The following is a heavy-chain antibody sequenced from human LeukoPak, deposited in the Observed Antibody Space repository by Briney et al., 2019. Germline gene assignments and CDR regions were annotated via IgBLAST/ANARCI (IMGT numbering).Heavy chain of an antibody. Sequence: ASVKVSCKASGYTFTSYHINWVRQATGQGLEWVGWMNPNNSDIGYAQKFQGRVTMTRNTSISTAYMELSSLRSEDTAVYYCARGGIAARPQDYWGQGTLVTVSS. D-gene: IGHD6-6*01. CDR1: GYTFTSYH. CDR2: MNPNNSDI. V-gene: IGHV1-8*01. CDR3: ARGGIAARPQDY. J-gene: IGHJ4*02.